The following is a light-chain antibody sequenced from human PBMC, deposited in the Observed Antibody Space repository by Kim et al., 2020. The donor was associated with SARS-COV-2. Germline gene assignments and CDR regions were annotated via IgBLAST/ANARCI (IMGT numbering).Light chain of an antibody. CDR3: QQRSNWPLT. V-gene: IGKV3-11*01. Sequence: LRPGEDDTRSCRARQSVSRYLAWSQQKPGQAPRLLIYDASNRATGIPARFSGSGSGTDFTLTINSLEPEDFAVYYCQQRSNWPLTFGGGTKVDIK. CDR1: QSVSRY. CDR2: DAS. J-gene: IGKJ4*01.